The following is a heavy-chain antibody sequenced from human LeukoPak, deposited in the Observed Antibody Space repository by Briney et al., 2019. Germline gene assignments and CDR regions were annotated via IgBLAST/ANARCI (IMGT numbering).Heavy chain of an antibody. CDR2: IRYDGSTK. D-gene: IGHD3-10*01. CDR1: GFIFRNYG. J-gene: IGHJ6*04. V-gene: IGHV3-30*02. Sequence: GGSLRLSCAASGFIFRNYGRHWVRQAPGKGLEWVAFIRYDGSTKSYAASVKGRFTISRDNSENTLYLQMSSLGPEDTAVYYCAKDVSSGMDVWGKGTTVTVSS. CDR3: AKDVSSGMDV.